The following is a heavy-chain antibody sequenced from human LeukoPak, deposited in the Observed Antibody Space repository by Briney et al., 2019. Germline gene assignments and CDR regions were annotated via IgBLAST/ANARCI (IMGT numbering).Heavy chain of an antibody. CDR2: IHYTGST. CDR1: GGSISSYY. J-gene: IGHJ6*03. V-gene: IGHV4-59*01. CDR3: ARETSQKGAHYMDV. D-gene: IGHD3-16*01. Sequence: SETLSLTCTVSGGSISSYYWSWIRQSPGKGLECIGYIHYTGSTNYNPSLKSRVTISVDTSKNQFSLKLTSVTAADTAVYYCARETSQKGAHYMDVWGKGTTVTISS.